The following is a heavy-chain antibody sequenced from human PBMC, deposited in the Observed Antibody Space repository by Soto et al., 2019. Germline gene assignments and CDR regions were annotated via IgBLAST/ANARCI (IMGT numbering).Heavy chain of an antibody. CDR2: IYHSGST. CDR1: GDSSINHQYY. V-gene: IGHV4-30-4*08. Sequence: QVQLQESGPGLVKPSQTLSLTCTVSGDSSINHQYYWSWFRQPPGKGLEWIGFIYHSGSTSYNPSLQGQVTISVVTSHNQFHLKLTPVTAADAAVYYCAKGSGYHWGRGNLVTVSS. D-gene: IGHD2-15*01. CDR3: AKGSGYH. J-gene: IGHJ4*02.